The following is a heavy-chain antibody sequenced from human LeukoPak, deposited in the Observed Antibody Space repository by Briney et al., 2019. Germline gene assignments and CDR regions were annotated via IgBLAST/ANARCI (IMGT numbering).Heavy chain of an antibody. J-gene: IGHJ3*02. Sequence: ASVKVSCKASGGTFSSYAISWVRQAPGQGLEWMGRIIPIFGIANYAQEFQGRVTITADKSTSTAYMELSSLRSEDTAVYYCARDSSSDAFDIWGQGTMVTVSS. D-gene: IGHD6-6*01. CDR1: GGTFSSYA. V-gene: IGHV1-69*04. CDR3: ARDSSSDAFDI. CDR2: IIPIFGIA.